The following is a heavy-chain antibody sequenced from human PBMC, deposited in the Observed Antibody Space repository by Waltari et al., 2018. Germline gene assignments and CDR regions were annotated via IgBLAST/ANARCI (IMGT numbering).Heavy chain of an antibody. CDR2: IIPIFGTA. Sequence: QVQLVQSGAALKKPGSSVKVSCKASGGTFSSYAISLVRQAPGQGLEWMGGIIPIFGTANYAQKFQGRVTITADESTSTAYMELSSLRSEDTAVYYCARDGVLREVFDIWGQGTMVTVSS. D-gene: IGHD3-16*01. CDR1: GGTFSSYA. J-gene: IGHJ3*02. V-gene: IGHV1-69*01. CDR3: ARDGVLREVFDI.